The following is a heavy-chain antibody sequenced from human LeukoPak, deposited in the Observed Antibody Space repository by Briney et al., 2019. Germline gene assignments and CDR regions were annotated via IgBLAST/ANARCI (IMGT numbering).Heavy chain of an antibody. J-gene: IGHJ3*02. V-gene: IGHV3-9*03. CDR2: ISWNSGSI. CDR1: GFTFDDYA. Sequence: GGSLRLSCAASGFTFDDYAMHWVRQAPGKGLEWVSGISWNSGSIGYADSVKGRFTISRDNAKNSLYLQMNSLRAEDMALYYCAKDTLGRYYDSSDAFDIWGQGTMVTVSS. D-gene: IGHD3-22*01. CDR3: AKDTLGRYYDSSDAFDI.